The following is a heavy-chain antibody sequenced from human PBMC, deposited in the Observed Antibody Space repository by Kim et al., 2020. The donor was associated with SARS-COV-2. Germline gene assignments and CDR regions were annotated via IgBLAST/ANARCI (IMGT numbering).Heavy chain of an antibody. Sequence: GGSLRLSCAGSGFTFSRYWMSWVRQAPGKGLEWVANIKQDASKKNYVDSVKGRFTISRDNANDSLYLQMNSLRAEDTAVYNCARVGYSAEALDFWGQGT. CDR2: IKQDASKK. CDR1: GFTFSRYW. D-gene: IGHD5-18*01. J-gene: IGHJ4*02. CDR3: ARVGYSAEALDF. V-gene: IGHV3-7*01.